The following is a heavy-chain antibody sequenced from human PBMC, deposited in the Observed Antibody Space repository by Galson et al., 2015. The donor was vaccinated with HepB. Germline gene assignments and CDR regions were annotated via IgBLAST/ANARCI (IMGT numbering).Heavy chain of an antibody. CDR3: TGYLTRSIAATGRVSTRAWFDP. CDR1: RFTFTNAW. Sequence: SLRLSCAAPRFTFTNAWMNWVRQAPGKGLEWVGRIKSKIDGGRTDYAAPVKGRFTISRDDSKTTVFLQMNSLKTEDTAVYYCTGYLTRSIAATGRVSTRAWFDPWGQGTLVTVSS. D-gene: IGHD6-13*01. V-gene: IGHV3-15*01. J-gene: IGHJ5*02. CDR2: IKSKIDGGRT.